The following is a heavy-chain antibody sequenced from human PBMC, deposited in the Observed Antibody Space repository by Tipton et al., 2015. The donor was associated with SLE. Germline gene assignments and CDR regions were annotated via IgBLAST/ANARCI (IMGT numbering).Heavy chain of an antibody. CDR1: GFSVTSSY. V-gene: IGHV3-30*03. Sequence: SLRLSCAASGFSVTSSYLSWVRQAPGKGLEWVAVISYDGSNKYYADSVKGRFTISRDNSKNTLYLQMNSLRAEDTAMYYCAREGLRFLDGFDYWGQGTLVTVSS. J-gene: IGHJ4*02. D-gene: IGHD3-3*01. CDR2: ISYDGSNK. CDR3: AREGLRFLDGFDY.